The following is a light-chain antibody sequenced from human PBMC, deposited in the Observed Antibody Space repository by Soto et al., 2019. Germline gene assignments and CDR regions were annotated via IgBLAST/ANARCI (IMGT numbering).Light chain of an antibody. CDR2: DAS. CDR3: QLRSKWPPIT. CDR1: QSVSSY. J-gene: IGKJ5*01. V-gene: IGKV3-11*01. Sequence: EIVLTQSPATLSLSPGERATLSCRASQSVSSYLAWYQQKPGQAPRLLIYDASSRATGIPARFSGSGSGTDFTLTISSLEPEDFAVYYCQLRSKWPPITFGQGTRVEIK.